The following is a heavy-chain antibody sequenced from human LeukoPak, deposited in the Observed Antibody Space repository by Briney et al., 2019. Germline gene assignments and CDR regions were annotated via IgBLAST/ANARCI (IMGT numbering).Heavy chain of an antibody. CDR2: IYHSGST. V-gene: IGHV4-34*01. D-gene: IGHD2-8*01. J-gene: IGHJ5*02. Sequence: SETLSLTCAVYGGSFSGYYWSWLRQPPGKGLEWIGSIYHSGSTYYNPSLKSRVTISVDTSKNQFSLKLSSVTAADTAVYYCARQSGCTNGVCYTDWFDPWGQGTLVTVSS. CDR1: GGSFSGYY. CDR3: ARQSGCTNGVCYTDWFDP.